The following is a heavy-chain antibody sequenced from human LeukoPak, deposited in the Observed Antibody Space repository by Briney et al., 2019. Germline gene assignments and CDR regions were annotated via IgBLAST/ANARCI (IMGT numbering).Heavy chain of an antibody. Sequence: PGGSLRLSCAASGFTFSSYAMSWVRQVSGKGLGWVSVISGSGGSTYYADSVKGRFTISRDNSKNTLYLQMKSLRAEDTAVYYCAKEIYGDSTGGRFQHWGQGTLVTVSS. D-gene: IGHD4-17*01. J-gene: IGHJ1*01. CDR2: ISGSGGST. CDR3: AKEIYGDSTGGRFQH. V-gene: IGHV3-23*01. CDR1: GFTFSSYA.